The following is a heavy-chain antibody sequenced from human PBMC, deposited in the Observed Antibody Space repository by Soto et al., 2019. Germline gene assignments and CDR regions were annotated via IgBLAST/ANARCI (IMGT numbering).Heavy chain of an antibody. Sequence: PSETLSLTCAVSGGSFSGYYWSWVRQPPGKGLEWIGEINHSGITNYNPSLKSRVTISVDTSKNEFSLRLSSLTAADTAVYYCARVPLQWLPSYYFDYWGQGTLVTVSS. D-gene: IGHD6-19*01. J-gene: IGHJ4*02. V-gene: IGHV4-34*01. CDR2: INHSGIT. CDR1: GGSFSGYY. CDR3: ARVPLQWLPSYYFDY.